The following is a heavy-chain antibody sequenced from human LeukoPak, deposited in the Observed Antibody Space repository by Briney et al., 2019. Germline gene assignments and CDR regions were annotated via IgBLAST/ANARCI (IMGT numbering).Heavy chain of an antibody. Sequence: PGGSLRLSCAASGFTFSSYAMSWVRQAPGKGLEWVSAISGSGGSTYYADSVKGRFTISRDNSKNTLYLQMNSLRAEDTAVYYCAKDSDYYDSSGYSDYWGQGTLVTVSS. CDR1: GFTFSSYA. CDR2: ISGSGGST. CDR3: AKDSDYYDSSGYSDY. J-gene: IGHJ4*02. D-gene: IGHD3-22*01. V-gene: IGHV3-23*01.